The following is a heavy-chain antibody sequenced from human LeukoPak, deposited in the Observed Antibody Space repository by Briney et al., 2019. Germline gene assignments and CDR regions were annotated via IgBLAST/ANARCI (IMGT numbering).Heavy chain of an antibody. CDR2: INPSGGST. V-gene: IGHV1-46*02. J-gene: IGHJ4*02. D-gene: IGHD1-1*01. Sequence: ASVKVSCKASGYTFNGYYMHWVRQAPGQGLEWMGWINPSGGSTGYAQKFQGRVTMTRDMSTSTVYMELSSLRSEDTAVFYCARRAQVERRHSQFDYWGQGTLVTVSS. CDR3: ARRAQVERRHSQFDY. CDR1: GYTFNGYY.